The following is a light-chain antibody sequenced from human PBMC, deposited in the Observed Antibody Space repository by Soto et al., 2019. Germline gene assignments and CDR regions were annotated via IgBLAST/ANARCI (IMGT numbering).Light chain of an antibody. CDR1: QDISSA. CDR3: QQFNNYPRT. CDR2: DDS. J-gene: IGKJ2*01. V-gene: IGKV1D-13*01. Sequence: AIQLTQSPSSLSASVGDRVTLTCRASQDISSALVWYQQKPGEAPKVLIYDDSKLESGVPSRFSGGGSGTDFTLTISNLQPEDLATYHCQQFNNYPRTFGQGPKLEIK.